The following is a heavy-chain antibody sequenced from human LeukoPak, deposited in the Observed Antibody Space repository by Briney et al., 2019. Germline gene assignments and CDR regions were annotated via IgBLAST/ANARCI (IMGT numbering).Heavy chain of an antibody. Sequence: VASVKVSCKASGYTFTSYGISWVRQAPGQGLEWMGWISAYNGNTNYAQKLQGRVTMTTDTSTSTAYKELRSLRSDDTAVYYCARGTYSSSWYWFDPWGQGTLVTVSS. D-gene: IGHD6-13*01. CDR1: GYTFTSYG. CDR3: ARGTYSSSWYWFDP. V-gene: IGHV1-18*01. CDR2: ISAYNGNT. J-gene: IGHJ5*02.